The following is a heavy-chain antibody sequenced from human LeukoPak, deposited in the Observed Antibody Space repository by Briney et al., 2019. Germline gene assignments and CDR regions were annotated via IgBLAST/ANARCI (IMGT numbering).Heavy chain of an antibody. CDR1: GFTFSSYW. D-gene: IGHD5-18*01. V-gene: IGHV3-7*01. CDR2: IKQDGSEK. Sequence: PGGSLRLSCAASGFTFSSYWMSWVRQAPGKGLEWVANIKQDGSEKYYVDSVKGRLTISRDNAKNSLYLQMNSLRAGDTAVYYCRGIQLWARTYAFDIWGQGTMVTVSS. J-gene: IGHJ3*02. CDR3: RGIQLWARTYAFDI.